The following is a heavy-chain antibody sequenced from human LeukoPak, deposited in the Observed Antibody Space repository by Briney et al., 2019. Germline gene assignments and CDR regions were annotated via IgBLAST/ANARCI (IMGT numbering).Heavy chain of an antibody. CDR3: AKRGVVIRVILVGFHKEAYYFDS. Sequence: PGGSLRLSCAVSGITLSNYGMSWVRQAPGKGLEWVAGISDGGGRTNYADSVKGRFTISRDNSKNTLYLQMNSLRADDTAVYFCAKRGVVIRVILVGFHKEAYYFDSWGQGALVTVSS. CDR1: GITLSNYG. J-gene: IGHJ4*02. V-gene: IGHV3-23*01. D-gene: IGHD3-22*01. CDR2: ISDGGGRT.